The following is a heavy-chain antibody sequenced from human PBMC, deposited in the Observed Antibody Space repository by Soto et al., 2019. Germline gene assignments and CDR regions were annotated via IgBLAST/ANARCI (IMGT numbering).Heavy chain of an antibody. CDR1: GIMFNTYA. CDR3: TRAHILCRGSYSTYDDCTLDV. V-gene: IGHV3-23*01. Sequence: PRRSLLLSCAASGIMFNTYALSWVRQAPGRWTKWFSVISGSDGSTSYADSVKGRFTISRDNSTNTLYLQMNSLRPEDTAVYYCTRAHILCRGSYSTYDDCTLDVWGQRTTVTVSS. D-gene: IGHD1-26*01. CDR2: ISGSDGST. J-gene: IGHJ6*02.